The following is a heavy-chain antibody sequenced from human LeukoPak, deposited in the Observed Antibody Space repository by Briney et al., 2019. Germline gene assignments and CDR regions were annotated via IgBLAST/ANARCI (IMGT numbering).Heavy chain of an antibody. CDR3: ARHMYSVGSCYYFDY. Sequence: SQTLSLTCTGPGGPISSRRYYWDWIRQPPWKGLDWIAKFYYSGSTYYNPSLKSRVTISVDTSKNQFSLKLSSVTAADTAVYYCARHMYSVGSCYYFDYWGQGTLVTVSS. CDR1: GGPISSRRYY. J-gene: IGHJ4*02. CDR2: FYYSGST. V-gene: IGHV4-39*01. D-gene: IGHD2-15*01.